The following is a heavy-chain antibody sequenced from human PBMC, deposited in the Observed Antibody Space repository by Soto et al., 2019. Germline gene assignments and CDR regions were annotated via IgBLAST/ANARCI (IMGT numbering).Heavy chain of an antibody. J-gene: IGHJ4*02. D-gene: IGHD5-18*01. CDR1: GYTLSIYG. CDR2: ISANNGKT. CDR3: ATSGQEHVDTAMAH. Sequence: ASVKVSCKASGYTLSIYGISWVRQALGQGLEWMGWISANNGKTNYAQKLQGRVTITTDTSTSTAYMELSSLRSEDTAVYYCATSGQEHVDTAMAHWGQGTLVTVSS. V-gene: IGHV1-18*01.